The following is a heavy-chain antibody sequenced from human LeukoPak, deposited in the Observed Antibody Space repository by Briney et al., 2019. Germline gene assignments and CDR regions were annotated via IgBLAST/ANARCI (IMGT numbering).Heavy chain of an antibody. J-gene: IGHJ6*03. CDR1: GFTVSSNY. D-gene: IGHD2-15*01. CDR2: IYSGDST. CDR3: ARGSNNIIGYYYMDV. Sequence: PGGSLRLSCAASGFTVSSNYMTWVRQAPGKGLEWVSIIYSGDSTYYADSVKGRFTISRDNSKNTLYLQMNSLRAEDTAVYYCARGSNNIIGYYYMDVWGKGTTVTVSS. V-gene: IGHV3-53*01.